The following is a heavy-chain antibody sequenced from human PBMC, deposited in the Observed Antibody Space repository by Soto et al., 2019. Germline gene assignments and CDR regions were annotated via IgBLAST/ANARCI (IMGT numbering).Heavy chain of an antibody. Sequence: QITLKESGPTLVTAKQTLTLTCTVSGISLSSSGVAVGWIRQPPGYALEWLSLIYWDDDKRYSPSLKSRLTITKDTSKNQLVLTMTNVYPVYTAKYYCVHTGIAGSDYWGQGTLVTVSS. CDR1: GISLSSSGVA. CDR2: IYWDDDK. D-gene: IGHD3-10*01. CDR3: VHTGIAGSDY. J-gene: IGHJ4*02. V-gene: IGHV2-5*02.